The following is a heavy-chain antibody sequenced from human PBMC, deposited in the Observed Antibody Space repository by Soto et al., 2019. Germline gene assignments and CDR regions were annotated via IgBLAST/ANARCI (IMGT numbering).Heavy chain of an antibody. Sequence: QVQLVQSGAEVKKPGSSVKVSCKASGGTFSSYAISWVRQAPGQGLEWMGGIIPIFGTANYAQKFQGSVTITADESTSTDYMELSSLRSEDTAVYYCAREYCSGGSCYYYFDYWGQGTLVTVSS. D-gene: IGHD2-15*01. V-gene: IGHV1-69*01. CDR3: AREYCSGGSCYYYFDY. CDR1: GGTFSSYA. CDR2: IIPIFGTA. J-gene: IGHJ4*02.